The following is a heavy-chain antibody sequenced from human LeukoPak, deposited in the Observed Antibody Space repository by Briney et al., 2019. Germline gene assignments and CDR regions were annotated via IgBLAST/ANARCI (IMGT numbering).Heavy chain of an antibody. CDR3: ARESGTLDYYYYYYMDV. Sequence: SETLSLTCTVSGGSISSYYWSWIRQPAGKGLEWIGHIYTSGSTNYNPSLKSRVTMSVDTSKNQFSLKLSSVTAADTAVYYCARESGTLDYYYYYYMDVWGKGTTVTVSS. J-gene: IGHJ6*03. CDR1: GGSISSYY. CDR2: IYTSGST. V-gene: IGHV4-4*07. D-gene: IGHD1-1*01.